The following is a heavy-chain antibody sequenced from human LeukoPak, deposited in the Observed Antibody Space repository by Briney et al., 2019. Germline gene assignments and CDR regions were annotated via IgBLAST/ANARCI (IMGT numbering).Heavy chain of an antibody. CDR2: IYYSGST. J-gene: IGHJ4*02. Sequence: ETLSLTCTVSGGSLSTYYWSWIRQPPGKGLEWIGYIYYSGSTNLNPSLRSRVSMSVDTSKNQFSLNLTSVTAADTAVYYCARQYYGDIDYWGQGTLVTVSS. CDR1: GGSLSTYY. V-gene: IGHV4-59*08. D-gene: IGHD4-17*01. CDR3: ARQYYGDIDY.